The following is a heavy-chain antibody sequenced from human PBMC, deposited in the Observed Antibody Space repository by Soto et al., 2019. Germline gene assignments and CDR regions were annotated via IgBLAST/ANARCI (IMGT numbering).Heavy chain of an antibody. V-gene: IGHV3-7*03. CDR3: ARDRAYSRVDF. Sequence: EVQLVESGGGLVQPGGSLRLSCAVSGFSVSSAWMTWTRQAPGKGLERVAIMNEDGSERYYVDSGKGRFTISRDNAKNALFLQMNSLRVDDTAVYFCARDRAYSRVDFWCQGSLVTVSS. CDR2: MNEDGSER. CDR1: GFSVSSAW. D-gene: IGHD4-4*01. J-gene: IGHJ4*02.